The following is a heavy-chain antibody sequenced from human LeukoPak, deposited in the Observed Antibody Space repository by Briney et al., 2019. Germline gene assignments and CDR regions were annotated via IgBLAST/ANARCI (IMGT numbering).Heavy chain of an antibody. J-gene: IGHJ4*02. CDR1: GFTFSSYG. CDR2: ISYDGSNK. Sequence: PGRSLRLSCAASGFTFSSYGMHWVRQAPGKGLEWVAVISYDGSNKYYADSVKGRFTISRDNSENTLYLQMSSLRTEDTAVYYCAKAQQPSAGVAVTETFDYWGQGTLVTVSS. D-gene: IGHD6-19*01. V-gene: IGHV3-30*18. CDR3: AKAQQPSAGVAVTETFDY.